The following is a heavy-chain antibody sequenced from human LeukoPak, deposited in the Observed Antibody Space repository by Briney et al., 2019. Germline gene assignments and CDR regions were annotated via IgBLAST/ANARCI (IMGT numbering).Heavy chain of an antibody. Sequence: GGSLRLSCAASGFTFSTHAMRWVRQAPGKGPECISGISGDSVYTYYADSVKGRFTISRDNSANTLFLQMNSLRAEDSAIYYCAKDRTVGASYWYFDLWGRGTLVTVSS. V-gene: IGHV3-23*01. CDR3: AKDRTVGASYWYFDL. CDR1: GFTFSTHA. CDR2: ISGDSVYT. D-gene: IGHD1-26*01. J-gene: IGHJ2*01.